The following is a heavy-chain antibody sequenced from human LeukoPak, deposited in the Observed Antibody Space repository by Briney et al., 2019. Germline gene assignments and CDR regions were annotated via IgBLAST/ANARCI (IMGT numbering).Heavy chain of an antibody. V-gene: IGHV3-23*01. D-gene: IGHD3-3*01. CDR1: GFTFSSYA. Sequence: GGSLRLSCAASGFTFSSYAMSWVRQAPGKGLEWVSAISGSGGSTYYADSVKGRFTISRDNSKNTLYLQMNSLRAEDTAVYYCAKDPFWIPHATEDDPWGQGTLVTVSS. CDR2: ISGSGGST. J-gene: IGHJ5*02. CDR3: AKDPFWIPHATEDDP.